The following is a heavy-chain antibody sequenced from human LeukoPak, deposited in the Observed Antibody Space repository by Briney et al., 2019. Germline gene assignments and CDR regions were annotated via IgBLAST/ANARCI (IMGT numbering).Heavy chain of an antibody. J-gene: IGHJ5*02. CDR3: ARVDFRQQLVDSWFVP. D-gene: IGHD6-13*01. CDR1: GGSISSYD. V-gene: IGHV4-59*08. CDR2: IFYSGST. Sequence: PSETLSLTCTVSGGSISSYDWSWIRQPPGKGLEWIGYIFYSGSTYYNPLLKSRVTISVDTSKNQLSLKLSAVTAADTGVYYCARVDFRQQLVDSWFVPWGQGNLGTVSS.